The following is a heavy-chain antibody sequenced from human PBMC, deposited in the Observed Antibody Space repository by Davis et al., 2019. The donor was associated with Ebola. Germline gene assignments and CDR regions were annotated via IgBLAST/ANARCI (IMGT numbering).Heavy chain of an antibody. J-gene: IGHJ6*02. Sequence: GGSLRLSCAASGFTFNNAWLNWVRQAPGKGLEWVAFISYDGSNKYYADSVKGRFTISRDNSKNTLYLQMNSLRAEDTAVYYCARERRRGIQLWYYYYYGMDVWGQGTTVTVSS. V-gene: IGHV3-30-3*01. CDR2: ISYDGSNK. CDR1: GFTFNNAW. D-gene: IGHD5-18*01. CDR3: ARERRRGIQLWYYYYYGMDV.